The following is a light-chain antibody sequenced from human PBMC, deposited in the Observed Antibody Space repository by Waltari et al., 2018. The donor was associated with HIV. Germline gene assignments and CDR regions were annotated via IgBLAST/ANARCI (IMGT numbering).Light chain of an antibody. Sequence: QSALTQPPSVPGSLGQSVTISCTGTSSDLGAYNSVSWYQQSPGTAPKLRIYEVIHRPSGVPVRFSGSKSGNTASLTISGLQADDEADYYCSSYTTSSTWVFGGGTKLTVL. CDR2: EVI. CDR3: SSYTTSSTWV. V-gene: IGLV2-18*02. J-gene: IGLJ3*02. CDR1: SSDLGAYNS.